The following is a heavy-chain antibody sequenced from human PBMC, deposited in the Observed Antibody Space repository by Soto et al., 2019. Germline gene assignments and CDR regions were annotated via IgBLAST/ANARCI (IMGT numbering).Heavy chain of an antibody. D-gene: IGHD5-18*01. J-gene: IGHJ3*02. CDR2: IIPIFGTA. CDR1: GGTFSSYA. CDR3: ARVGLNSYGTTDAFDI. V-gene: IGHV1-69*13. Sequence: SVKVSCKASGGTFSSYAISWVRQAPGQGLEWMGGIIPIFGTANYAQKFQGRVTITADESTSTAYMELSSLRSEDTAVYYCARVGLNSYGTTDAFDIWGQGTMGT.